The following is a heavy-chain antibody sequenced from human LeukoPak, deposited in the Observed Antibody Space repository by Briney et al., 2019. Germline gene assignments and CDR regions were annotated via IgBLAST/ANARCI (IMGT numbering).Heavy chain of an antibody. Sequence: SGTLSLTCTVSGASISSYYWSWIRQTPRNGLEWIGSIYNGGNINYKPSLKSRVTISMDTSKSHFSLSLTSVTAADTAVYFCARASDIAVTGFDCWGQGLLVTVSS. D-gene: IGHD6-19*01. CDR2: IYNGGNI. J-gene: IGHJ4*02. V-gene: IGHV4-59*01. CDR1: GASISSYY. CDR3: ARASDIAVTGFDC.